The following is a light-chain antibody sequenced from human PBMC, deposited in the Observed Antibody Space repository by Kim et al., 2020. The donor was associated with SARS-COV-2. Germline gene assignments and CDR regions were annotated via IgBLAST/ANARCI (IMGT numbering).Light chain of an antibody. CDR1: QSISSW. Sequence: SASVGDRVTITCRASQSISSWLAWYQQKPGKAPKLLIYKASCLESGVPSRFSGSGSGTEFTLTISSLQPDDFATYYCQQYNSYSPSFGQGTKLEI. CDR2: KAS. CDR3: QQYNSYSPS. J-gene: IGKJ2*03. V-gene: IGKV1-5*03.